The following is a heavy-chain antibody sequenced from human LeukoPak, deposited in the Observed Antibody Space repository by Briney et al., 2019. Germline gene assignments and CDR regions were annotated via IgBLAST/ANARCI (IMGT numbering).Heavy chain of an antibody. V-gene: IGHV3-11*05. CDR2: ITSSSSYT. CDR1: GFTFSDYY. J-gene: IGHJ4*02. D-gene: IGHD2-2*01. Sequence: GGSLRLSCAASGFTFSDYYMSWIRQAPGKGLEWVSYITSSSSYTNYADSVKGRFTISRDNAKNSLYLQMNSLRAEDTAVYYCARARTVSAGVYFDYWGQGTLVTVSS. CDR3: ARARTVSAGVYFDY.